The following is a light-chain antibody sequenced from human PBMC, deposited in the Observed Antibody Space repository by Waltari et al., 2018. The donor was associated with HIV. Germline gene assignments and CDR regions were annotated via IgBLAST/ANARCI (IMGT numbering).Light chain of an antibody. CDR2: KAS. CDR3: QEYKTYSLYS. CDR1: QNISTW. Sequence: DIQMTQSPSTLSSSVGDRVSITCRASQNISTWLAWYQQKPGKAPKLLIYKASTLEIDVPSRFSGSVSGTEFTLTISILQPDDFATDYCQEYKTYSLYSFGQGTKLEIK. V-gene: IGKV1-5*03. J-gene: IGKJ2*03.